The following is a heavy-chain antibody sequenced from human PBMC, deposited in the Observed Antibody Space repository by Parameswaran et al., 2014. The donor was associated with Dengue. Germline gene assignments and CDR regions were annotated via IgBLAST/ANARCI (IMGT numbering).Heavy chain of an antibody. J-gene: IGHJ6*02. CDR2: ISYDGSNK. V-gene: IGHV3-30*18. CDR3: AKGLRGYYGMDV. D-gene: IGHD3-16*01. Sequence: WIRQPPGKGLEWVAVISYDGSNKYYADSLKGRFTISRDNSKNTLYLQMNSLRAEDTAVYYCAKGLRGYYGMDVWGQGTTVTVSS.